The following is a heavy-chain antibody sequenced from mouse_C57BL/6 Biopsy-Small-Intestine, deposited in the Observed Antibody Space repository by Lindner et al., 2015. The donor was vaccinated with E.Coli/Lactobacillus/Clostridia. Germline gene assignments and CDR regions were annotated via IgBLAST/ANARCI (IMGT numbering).Heavy chain of an antibody. Sequence: VQLQESGAELVRPGASVKLSCTASGFNIKDDYMHWVKQRPEQGLEWIGWIDPENGDTEYASKFQGKATITADTSSNTAYLQLSSLTSEDTAVYYCTTVNYGNYGFAYWGQGTLVTVSA. V-gene: IGHV14-4*01. J-gene: IGHJ3*01. D-gene: IGHD2-1*01. CDR3: TTVNYGNYGFAY. CDR1: GFNIKDDY. CDR2: IDPENGDT.